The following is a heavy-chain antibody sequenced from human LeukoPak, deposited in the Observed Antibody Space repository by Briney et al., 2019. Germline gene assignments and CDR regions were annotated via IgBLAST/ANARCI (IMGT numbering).Heavy chain of an antibody. CDR3: ARRSTYGSGTNYLFDY. CDR1: GYSFPIYW. CDR2: IYPGDSDT. Sequence: GESLKISCKGSGYSFPIYWIAWVRQMPGKGLEWMGIIYPGDSDTRYSPSFQGQITISADKSISTAYLQWSSLKASDTAMYYCARRSTYGSGTNYLFDYWGQGTLVTVSS. V-gene: IGHV5-51*01. D-gene: IGHD3-10*01. J-gene: IGHJ4*02.